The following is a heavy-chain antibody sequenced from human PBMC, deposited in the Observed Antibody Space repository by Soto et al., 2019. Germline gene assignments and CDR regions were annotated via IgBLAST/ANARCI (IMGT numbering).Heavy chain of an antibody. Sequence: PSETLSLTCTFSGGSISIGDYSWSWIRQPPGKGWQWIGYIYYSGSTYYNPSLKSRVTISVDTSKNQFSLKLGSVTAADTAVYYCARGGAQFVVVPADRGDWFDPWGQGTLVTVSS. J-gene: IGHJ5*02. CDR3: ARGGAQFVVVPADRGDWFDP. CDR2: IYYSGST. D-gene: IGHD2-2*01. V-gene: IGHV4-30-4*01. CDR1: GGSISIGDYS.